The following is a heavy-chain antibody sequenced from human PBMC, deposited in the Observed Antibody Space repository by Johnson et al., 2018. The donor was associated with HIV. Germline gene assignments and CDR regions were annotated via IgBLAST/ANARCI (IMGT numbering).Heavy chain of an antibody. V-gene: IGHV3-7*01. CDR1: GFTFSSYW. Sequence: VQLVESGGGLVQPGGSLRLSCAASGFTFSSYWMSWVRQAPGKGLEWVANIKQDGSEKYYVDSVKGRFTISRDNAKNSLYLQMNSLRAEDTAMYYCARGSLIVIVSDAFDIWGQGTMVTVSS. J-gene: IGHJ3*02. CDR3: ARGSLIVIVSDAFDI. CDR2: IKQDGSEK. D-gene: IGHD3-16*02.